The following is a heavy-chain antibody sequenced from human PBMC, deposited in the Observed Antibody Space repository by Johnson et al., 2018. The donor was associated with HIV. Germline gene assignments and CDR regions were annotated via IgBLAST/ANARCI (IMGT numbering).Heavy chain of an antibody. V-gene: IGHV3-72*01. CDR3: ARDRASSSTSDAFDI. CDR2: IRNKAKSYTT. J-gene: IGHJ3*02. D-gene: IGHD6-6*01. Sequence: VQLVESGGGVVQPGMFVTLSCAASGLNFSDYYMDWVRQAPGKGLEWVGRIRNKAKSYTTEDAASVKGRFIISRDDSKNSLYLQMNSLRSEDTAVYHCARDRASSSTSDAFDIWGQGTMVTVSS. CDR1: GLNFSDYY.